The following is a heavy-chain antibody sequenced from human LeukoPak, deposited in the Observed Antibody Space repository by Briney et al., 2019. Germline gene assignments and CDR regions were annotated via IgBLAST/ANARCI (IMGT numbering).Heavy chain of an antibody. CDR2: LKEDVSAR. J-gene: IGHJ4*02. D-gene: IGHD7-27*01. V-gene: IGHV3-7*01. CDR1: GFSISSHW. Sequence: PGGSLRLSCVASGFSISSHWMSWVRQAPGKGLEWVASLKEDVSARNLVDSVKGRFTISTDNAKNSLYLQMSSLRAEDTAVYYCARDPNWGGYFDYWGQGTLVTVSS. CDR3: ARDPNWGGYFDY.